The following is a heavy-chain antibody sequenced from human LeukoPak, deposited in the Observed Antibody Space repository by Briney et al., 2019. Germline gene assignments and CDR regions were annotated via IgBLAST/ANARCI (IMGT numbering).Heavy chain of an antibody. J-gene: IGHJ3*02. CDR2: IYTSGST. Sequence: SETLSLTCTVFGGSISSYYWSWIRQPAGKGLEWIGRIYTSGSTNYNPSLESRVTMSVDTSKNQFSLKLSSVTAADTAVYYCARNRSGYDDAFDIWGQGTMVTVSS. V-gene: IGHV4-4*07. D-gene: IGHD5-12*01. CDR3: ARNRSGYDDAFDI. CDR1: GGSISSYY.